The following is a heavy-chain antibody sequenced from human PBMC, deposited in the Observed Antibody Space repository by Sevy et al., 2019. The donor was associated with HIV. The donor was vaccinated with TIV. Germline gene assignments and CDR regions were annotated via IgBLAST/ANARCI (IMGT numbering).Heavy chain of an antibody. CDR2: IRGKRNGETK. J-gene: IGHJ6*02. CDR1: GFIFGDYT. V-gene: IGHV3-49*04. Sequence: GSLRLSCSPSGFIFGDYTVSWVRQAPGKGLEWIAFIRGKRNGETKEYAASVRGRFTISRDDSKSIAYPQMNSLKTEDTAVYYCTRVEGAADWGMDVWGQGTTVTVSS. D-gene: IGHD1-26*01. CDR3: TRVEGAADWGMDV.